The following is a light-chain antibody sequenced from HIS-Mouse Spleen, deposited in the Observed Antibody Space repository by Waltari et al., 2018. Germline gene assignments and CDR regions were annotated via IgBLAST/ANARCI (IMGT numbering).Light chain of an antibody. J-gene: IGLJ2*01. Sequence: SYELPQPPSVAVSPGQTARITCPGDALPKNYAYVHQQKSGQAHVLVIYEDSKRPSGIPERFSGSSSGTMATLTISGAQVEDEADYYCYSTDSSGNHRVFGGGTKLTVL. CDR3: YSTDSSGNHRV. V-gene: IGLV3-10*01. CDR2: EDS. CDR1: ALPKNY.